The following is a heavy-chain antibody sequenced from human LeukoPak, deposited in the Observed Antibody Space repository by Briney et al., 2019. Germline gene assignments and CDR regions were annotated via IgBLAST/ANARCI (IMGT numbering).Heavy chain of an antibody. Sequence: ASVKVSCKASGGTFCSYAISWVRQAPGQGLEWMGGIIPIFGTANYAQKFQGRVTITADESTSTAYMELNSLRSEDTAVYYCARGIGDGYNLDGYYFDYWGQGTLVTVSS. CDR3: ARGIGDGYNLDGYYFDY. J-gene: IGHJ4*02. V-gene: IGHV1-69*13. CDR1: GGTFCSYA. CDR2: IIPIFGTA. D-gene: IGHD5-24*01.